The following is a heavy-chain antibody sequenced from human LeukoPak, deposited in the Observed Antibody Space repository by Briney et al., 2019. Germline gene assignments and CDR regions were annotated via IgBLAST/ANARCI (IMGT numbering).Heavy chain of an antibody. J-gene: IGHJ4*02. CDR1: GFSFSRHW. D-gene: IGHD7-27*01. CDR3: ASFGIAWGSAY. CDR2: ISDDGTYT. V-gene: IGHV3-74*03. Sequence: GGSLKLSCAASGFSFSRHWMHWVRQAPGKGLVWVSRISDDGTYTANVDSVEGRFSTSRDNVGNTLYLHMNGLRVEDTAMYYCASFGIAWGSAYWGQGTLVIVSS.